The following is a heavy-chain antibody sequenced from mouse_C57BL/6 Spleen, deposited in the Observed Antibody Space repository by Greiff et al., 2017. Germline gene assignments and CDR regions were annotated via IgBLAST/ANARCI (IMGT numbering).Heavy chain of an antibody. CDR3: TRCLWLRRFYFAY. D-gene: IGHD2-2*01. J-gene: IGHJ2*01. V-gene: IGHV5-9-1*02. CDR1: GFTFSSYA. Sequence: EVKLVESGDGLVKPGASLKLSCAASGFTFSSYAMPWVRQTPEKRLEWVAYISSGGDYIYYADNVKGRFTISRDNARNTLYLQMSSLKSEDTAMYYCTRCLWLRRFYFAYWGQGTTLTVSS. CDR2: ISSGGDYI.